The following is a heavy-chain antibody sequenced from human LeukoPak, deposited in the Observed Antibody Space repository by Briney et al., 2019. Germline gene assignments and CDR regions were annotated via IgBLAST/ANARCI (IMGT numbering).Heavy chain of an antibody. CDR2: TKQDGSER. CDR3: ATGAGCGY. V-gene: IGHV3-7*03. Sequence: GGSLRLSCAASGFTFSSYWMTWVRQAPGKGLEWVANTKQDGSERNYVDSVKGRFTISRDNAKNSLYLQMNTLRDEDTAVYYCATGAGCGYWGQGTLVTVSS. CDR1: GFTFSSYW. D-gene: IGHD6-19*01. J-gene: IGHJ4*02.